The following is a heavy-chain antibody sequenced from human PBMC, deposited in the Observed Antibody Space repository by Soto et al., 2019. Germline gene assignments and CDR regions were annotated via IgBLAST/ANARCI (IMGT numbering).Heavy chain of an antibody. V-gene: IGHV5-51*01. CDR2: IYPGDSDT. CDR3: ATRLRCDYYYYYGMDV. Sequence: GESLKISCKGSGYSFTSYWIGWVRQMPGKGLEWMGIIYPGDSDTRYSPSFQGQVTISADKSISTAYLQWSSLKASDTAMYYCATRLRCDYYYYYGMDVWGQGTTVTVSS. J-gene: IGHJ6*02. CDR1: GYSFTSYW. D-gene: IGHD4-17*01.